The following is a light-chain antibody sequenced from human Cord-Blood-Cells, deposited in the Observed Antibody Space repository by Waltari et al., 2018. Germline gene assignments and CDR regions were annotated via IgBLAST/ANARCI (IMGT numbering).Light chain of an antibody. CDR1: SRDVGGYHY. CDR2: DVS. J-gene: IGLJ1*01. V-gene: IGLV2-14*03. CDR3: SSYTSSSTYV. Sequence: QSALTHPASVSGSPAWSITLSCTGTSRDVGGYHYGSWYQHHPGKAPKLMIYDVSKRPSGVSNRFSGSKSGNTASLTISGLQAEDEADYYCSSYTSSSTYVFGTGTKVTVL.